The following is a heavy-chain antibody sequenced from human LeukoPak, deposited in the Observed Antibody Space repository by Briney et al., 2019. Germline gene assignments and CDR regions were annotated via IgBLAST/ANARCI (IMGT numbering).Heavy chain of an antibody. D-gene: IGHD1-26*01. V-gene: IGHV3-7*01. Sequence: GGSLRLSCAASGFTYSSYWMSWVRQAPGKGLEWVANIKQDGSEKYYVDSVKGRFTISRDNAMNSLYLQMNSLRAEDTAVYYCARALVGAPSAFDIWGQGTMVTVSS. CDR2: IKQDGSEK. J-gene: IGHJ3*02. CDR1: GFTYSSYW. CDR3: ARALVGAPSAFDI.